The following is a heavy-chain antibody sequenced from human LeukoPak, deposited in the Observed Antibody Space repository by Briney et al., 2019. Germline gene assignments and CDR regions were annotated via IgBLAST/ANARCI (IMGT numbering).Heavy chain of an antibody. J-gene: IGHJ4*02. Sequence: PGGTLRLSCAGSGFPFSGYSMNWVRQAPGKGLEWVSSMSILSGITYYAESVKGRFTVSRDNAKNLLHLQMNSLRVEDTAIYYCARESEYSTSGACYWVQGTLVTVSS. CDR1: GFPFSGYS. CDR2: MSILSGIT. CDR3: ARESEYSTSGACY. V-gene: IGHV3-21*01. D-gene: IGHD6-6*01.